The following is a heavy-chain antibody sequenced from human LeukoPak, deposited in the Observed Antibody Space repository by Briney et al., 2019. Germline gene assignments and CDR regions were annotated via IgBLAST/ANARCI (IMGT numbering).Heavy chain of an antibody. CDR2: IYYSGST. V-gene: IGHV4-39*07. Sequence: SETLSLTCTVSGGSISSSSYYWGWIRQPPGKGLEWIGSIYYSGSTYYNPSLKSRVTISVDTSKNQFSLKLSSVTAADTAVYYCARVRSAVLGHGCFDPWGQGTLVTVSS. D-gene: IGHD2/OR15-2a*01. CDR1: GGSISSSSYY. CDR3: ARVRSAVLGHGCFDP. J-gene: IGHJ5*02.